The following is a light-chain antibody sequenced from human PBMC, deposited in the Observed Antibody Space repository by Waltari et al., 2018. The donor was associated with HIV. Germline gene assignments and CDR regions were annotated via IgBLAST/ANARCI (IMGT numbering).Light chain of an antibody. CDR3: ASYAGHDRFVL. CDR2: EVS. CDR1: SGDIGNYDY. J-gene: IGLJ2*01. V-gene: IGLV2-8*01. Sequence: QPALIQPPSASGSPGQSVTISCTGTSGDIGNYDYVSWYQQHPGKAPQIIIYEVSQRSAGVPDRFSGAKSGNTASLTVSGLQAEEEADYYCASYAGHDRFVLLGGGTKVTVL.